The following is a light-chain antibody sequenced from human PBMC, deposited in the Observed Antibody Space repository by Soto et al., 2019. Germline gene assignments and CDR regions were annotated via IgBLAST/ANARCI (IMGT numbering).Light chain of an antibody. J-gene: IGLJ1*01. Sequence: QSALTQPASVSGSPGQSITISCPGTSSDVGNYNYVSWYQQYPGRVPKLLIYMVSNRPSGVSNRFSGSKSGNTASLTISGLQAEDEADYFCTSPTPGSLYVFGTGTKVTV. V-gene: IGLV2-14*01. CDR1: SSDVGNYNY. CDR2: MVS. CDR3: TSPTPGSLYV.